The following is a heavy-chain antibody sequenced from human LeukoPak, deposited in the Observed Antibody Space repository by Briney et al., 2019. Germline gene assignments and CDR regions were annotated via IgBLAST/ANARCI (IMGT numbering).Heavy chain of an antibody. CDR3: AREYCSGGSCYQDY. Sequence: SQTLSLTCTVSGGSISSGSYYWSWIRQPAGKGLEWIGRIYTSGSTNYNPSLKSRVTISVDTSKNQFSLKLSSVTAADTAAYYCAREYCSGGSCYQDYWGQGTLVTVSS. D-gene: IGHD2-15*01. J-gene: IGHJ4*02. V-gene: IGHV4-61*02. CDR1: GGSISSGSYY. CDR2: IYTSGST.